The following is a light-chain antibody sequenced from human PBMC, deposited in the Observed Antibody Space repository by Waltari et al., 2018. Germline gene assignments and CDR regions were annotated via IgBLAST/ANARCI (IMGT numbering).Light chain of an antibody. V-gene: IGLV2-18*02. J-gene: IGLJ2*01. CDR2: DVY. Sequence: QSALTQPPSVSGSPGQSVTISCTGPSSDIGSYNRVSWYQQPPGTAPKLMIYDVYNWPSGVPDRFSGSKSGNTASLTISGLQAEDEADYYCSSYTSSSTVVFGGGTKLTVL. CDR3: SSYTSSSTVV. CDR1: SSDIGSYNR.